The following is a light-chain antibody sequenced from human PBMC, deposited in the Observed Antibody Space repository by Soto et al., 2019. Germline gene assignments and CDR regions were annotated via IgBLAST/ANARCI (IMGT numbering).Light chain of an antibody. CDR2: GAS. Sequence: DIQLTQSPSFLSASIGDRVTITCRASQGISTYLTWYQQKPGKAPKLLIYGASTLQSGVPSRFSGSGSGTEFTLTISSLQPEDFATYFCQQLHSFPPTFGQGTKVEIK. J-gene: IGKJ1*01. CDR1: QGISTY. V-gene: IGKV1-9*01. CDR3: QQLHSFPPT.